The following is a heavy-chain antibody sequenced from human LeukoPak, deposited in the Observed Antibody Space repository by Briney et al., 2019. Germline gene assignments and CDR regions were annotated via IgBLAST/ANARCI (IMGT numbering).Heavy chain of an antibody. CDR1: GFTFDDYA. D-gene: IGHD3-9*01. J-gene: IGHJ3*01. V-gene: IGHV3-9*01. Sequence: GGSLRLSCAASGFTFDDYAMHWVRQAPGKGLEWVSGISWNSGSIGYADSVKGRFTISRDNAKNSLYLQMNSLRAEDTAVYYCASVSYDILSGPPIWGQGTMVTVSS. CDR3: ASVSYDILSGPPI. CDR2: ISWNSGSI.